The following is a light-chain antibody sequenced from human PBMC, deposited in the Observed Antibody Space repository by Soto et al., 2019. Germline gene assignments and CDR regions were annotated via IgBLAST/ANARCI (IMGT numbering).Light chain of an antibody. CDR1: QGISSY. CDR2: GAS. J-gene: IGKJ1*01. CDR3: QQLNNFPRT. Sequence: DIQLTQSPSFLSASVGDRVTITCRASQGISSYLAWYQQRPGKAPKLLMYGASTLQSGVPSRFSGSASGTTFTITINNLQPEDFATYYCQQLNNFPRTFGQGTKVE. V-gene: IGKV1-9*01.